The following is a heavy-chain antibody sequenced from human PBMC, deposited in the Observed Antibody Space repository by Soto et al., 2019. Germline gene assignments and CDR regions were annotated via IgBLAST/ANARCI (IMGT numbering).Heavy chain of an antibody. CDR1: GYTFTSYY. D-gene: IGHD6-13*01. V-gene: IGHV1-46*01. CDR3: ARRSAAGTYYYYGMDV. J-gene: IGHJ6*02. CDR2: INPSGGST. Sequence: ASVKVSCKASGYTFTSYYMHWVRQAPGQGLEWMGIINPSGGSTSYAQKFQGRVTMTRDTSTSTVYMELSSLRSEDTAVYYCARRSAAGTYYYYGMDVWGQGTTVTVSS.